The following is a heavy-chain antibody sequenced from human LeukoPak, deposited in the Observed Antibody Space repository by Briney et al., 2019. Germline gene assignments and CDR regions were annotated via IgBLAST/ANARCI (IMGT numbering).Heavy chain of an antibody. Sequence: AXVKVSCKASGGTFSSYAISWVRQAPGQGLEWMGRIIPIFGTANYAQKFQGRVTITTDESTSTAYMELSSLRSEDTAVYYCARDQSPYSSGDYWGQGTLVTVSS. CDR3: ARDQSPYSSGDY. CDR1: GGTFSSYA. D-gene: IGHD3-22*01. CDR2: IIPIFGTA. V-gene: IGHV1-69*05. J-gene: IGHJ4*02.